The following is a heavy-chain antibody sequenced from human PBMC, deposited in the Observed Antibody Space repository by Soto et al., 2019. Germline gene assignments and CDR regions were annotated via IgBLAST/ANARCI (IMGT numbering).Heavy chain of an antibody. J-gene: IGHJ4*02. CDR1: GFTFSSYG. V-gene: IGHV3-33*01. CDR3: ARDAIQSYYYDSSAYYDY. Sequence: PGGSLRLSCAVSGFTFSSYGMHWVRQAPGKGLEWVAVIWYDGSKKYYADSVKGRFTISRDESKNTLYLRMNSLRAEDTAVYYCARDAIQSYYYDSSAYYDYWGQGTLVTVSS. D-gene: IGHD3-22*01. CDR2: IWYDGSKK.